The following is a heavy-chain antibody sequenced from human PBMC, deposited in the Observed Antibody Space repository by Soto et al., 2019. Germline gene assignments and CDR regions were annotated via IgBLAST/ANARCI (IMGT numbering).Heavy chain of an antibody. CDR2: IYWDDDK. J-gene: IGHJ5*02. D-gene: IGHD3-10*01. Sequence: QITLKEAGPTLVKPTQTLTLTCTFSGISLSTSGVGVGWIRQPPGKALEWLALIYWDDDKRYSPSLKSRLTITKDTSKNRVVVTMTDMNPVDTATYYFAHMAALLWSGGFGPWGEGTLVTVSS. CDR1: GISLSTSGVG. CDR3: AHMAALLWSGGFGP. V-gene: IGHV2-5*02.